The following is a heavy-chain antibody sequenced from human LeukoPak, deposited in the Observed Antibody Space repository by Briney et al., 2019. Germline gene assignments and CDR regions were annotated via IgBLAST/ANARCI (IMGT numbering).Heavy chain of an antibody. CDR1: GYTFTSYG. Sequence: PGGSLRLSCAASGYTFTSYGMHWVRQAPGKGLEWVAIIRSDGSSKNYADSVKGRFTISRDNSKNTLYLQMNSLKAEDTAVYYCVKAPGKSEGYYYYYMDVWGKGTTVTVSS. CDR3: VKAPGKSEGYYYYYMDV. V-gene: IGHV3-30*02. D-gene: IGHD4-23*01. J-gene: IGHJ6*03. CDR2: IRSDGSSK.